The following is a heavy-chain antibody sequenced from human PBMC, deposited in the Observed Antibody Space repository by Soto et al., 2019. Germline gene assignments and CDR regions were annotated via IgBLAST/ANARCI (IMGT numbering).Heavy chain of an antibody. CDR2: INHTGGT. D-gene: IGHD3-3*01. CDR3: ATRITVFGLLIPPFDP. CDR1: GWSVKGYY. J-gene: IGHJ5*02. V-gene: IGHV4-34*01. Sequence: PSETLSLTCSVYGWSVKGYYWNWIRQPPGKGLEWIGEINHTGGTHYNPSLKSRVTMSVDTSKNQFSLRLSSVTAADTAIYYCATRITVFGLLIPPFDPWGQGTQVTVSS.